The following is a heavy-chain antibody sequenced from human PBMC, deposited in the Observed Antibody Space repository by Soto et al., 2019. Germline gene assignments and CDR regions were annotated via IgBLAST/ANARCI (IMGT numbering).Heavy chain of an antibody. Sequence: PSETLSLTCTVSGGSIRSCYWSWIRQPPGKGLECIGYISYSGSTSYSPSLNSRVTISVDTSKDHLSLKLSSVTAAATAVDYCARVGRYYDSSSYSVDFWGQGTRVTVSS. CDR2: ISYSGST. CDR1: GGSIRSCY. D-gene: IGHD3-22*01. J-gene: IGHJ4*02. V-gene: IGHV4-59*01. CDR3: ARVGRYYDSSSYSVDF.